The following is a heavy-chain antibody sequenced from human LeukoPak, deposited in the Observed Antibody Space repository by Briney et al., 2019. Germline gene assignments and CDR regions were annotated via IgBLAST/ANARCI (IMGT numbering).Heavy chain of an antibody. J-gene: IGHJ4*02. CDR2: INHSGST. D-gene: IGHD6-6*01. CDR3: ARGEASEWYSSSFLLDY. Sequence: SETLSLTCAVYGGSFSGYYWSWIRQPPGKGLEWIGEINHSGSTNYNPSLKSRVTISVDTSKNQFSLKLSSVTAADTAVYYCARGEASEWYSSSFLLDYWGQGTLVTVSS. CDR1: GGSFSGYY. V-gene: IGHV4-34*01.